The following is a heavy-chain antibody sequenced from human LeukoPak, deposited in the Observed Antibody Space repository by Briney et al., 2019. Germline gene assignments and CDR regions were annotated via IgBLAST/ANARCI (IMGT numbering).Heavy chain of an antibody. D-gene: IGHD3-16*01. CDR2: IRYDGSNK. CDR1: GFIFSSYG. Sequence: GGSLRLSCAASGFIFSSYGMHWVREAPGRGLEWAAFIRYDGSNKYYADSVKGRFTISRDNSENTLYLQMNSLRAEDTAVYFCATLGDRSDYWGPGTLVTVSS. V-gene: IGHV3-30*02. J-gene: IGHJ4*02. CDR3: ATLGDRSDY.